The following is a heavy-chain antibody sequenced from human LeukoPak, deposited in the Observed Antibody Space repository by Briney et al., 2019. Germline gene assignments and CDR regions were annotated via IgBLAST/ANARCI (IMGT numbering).Heavy chain of an antibody. CDR3: ARGAGYSGYDLGFDP. V-gene: IGHV3-33*08. CDR2: IWYDGSNK. D-gene: IGHD5-12*01. J-gene: IGHJ5*02. Sequence: PGASLRLSCAASGFTFSSYGMHWVRQAPGKGLEWVAVIWYDGSNKYYADSVKGRFTISRDNSKNTLYLQMNSLRAEDTAVYYCARGAGYSGYDLGFDPWGQGTLVTVSS. CDR1: GFTFSSYG.